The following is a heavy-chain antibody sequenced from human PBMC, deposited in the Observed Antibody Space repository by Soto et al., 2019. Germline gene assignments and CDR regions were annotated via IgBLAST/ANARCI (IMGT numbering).Heavy chain of an antibody. CDR3: ARDSRYSSSSVYYYGMDV. J-gene: IGHJ6*02. V-gene: IGHV3-7*03. CDR2: IKQDGSEK. D-gene: IGHD6-6*01. Sequence: GGSLRLSCAASGFTFSSYWMSWVRQAPGKGLEWVANIKQDGSEKYYVDSVKGRFTISRDNAKNSLYLQMNSLRAEDTAVYYCARDSRYSSSSVYYYGMDVWRQGTTVTVSS. CDR1: GFTFSSYW.